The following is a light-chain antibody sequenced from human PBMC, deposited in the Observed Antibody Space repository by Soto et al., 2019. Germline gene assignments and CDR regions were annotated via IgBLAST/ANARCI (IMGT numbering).Light chain of an antibody. CDR3: QQYGSSLWT. Sequence: EIVLTQSPGTLSFSPGERATLSCRASQSVSSSYLAWYQQKPGQAPRLLIYGASSRATGTPDRFSGSGSGTDFTLTISRLEPEDFAVYYCQQYGSSLWTFGQGTKVDIK. V-gene: IGKV3-20*01. J-gene: IGKJ1*01. CDR1: QSVSSSY. CDR2: GAS.